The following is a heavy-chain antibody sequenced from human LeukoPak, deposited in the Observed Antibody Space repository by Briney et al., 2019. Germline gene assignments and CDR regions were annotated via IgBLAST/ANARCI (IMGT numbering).Heavy chain of an antibody. D-gene: IGHD1-7*01. J-gene: IGHJ4*02. Sequence: GGSLRLSCGASGFTFSSYAMSWVRQAPGKGLEWVSSISGSGGSTYYADSVKGRFTISRDNSKNTLYLQMNSLRAEDTAVYYCAKSLRNWNYLYFDYWGQGTLVTVSS. V-gene: IGHV3-23*01. CDR1: GFTFSSYA. CDR2: ISGSGGST. CDR3: AKSLRNWNYLYFDY.